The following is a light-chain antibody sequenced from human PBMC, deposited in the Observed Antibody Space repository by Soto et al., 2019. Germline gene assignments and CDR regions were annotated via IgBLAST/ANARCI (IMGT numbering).Light chain of an antibody. CDR2: GGT. Sequence: IVMTQSPATLSVSRGERVTLSCKASQSVSLDLGRYQQRPGHAPSLLIYGGTTRTAGIPVMLSGSGSETELSLNLSSPHSEDFAFYYCQQYNNWSPWTFGKGTKVDIK. CDR1: QSVSLD. J-gene: IGKJ1*01. V-gene: IGKV3-15*01. CDR3: QQYNNWSPWT.